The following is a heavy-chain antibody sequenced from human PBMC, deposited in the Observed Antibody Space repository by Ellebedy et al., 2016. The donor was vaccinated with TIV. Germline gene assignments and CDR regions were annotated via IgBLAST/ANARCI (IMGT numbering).Heavy chain of an antibody. CDR1: GFTFSSYW. CDR3: ARHRTMFGVVIMGGMDV. Sequence: GESLKISCAASGFTFSSYWMHWVRQAPGKGLVWVSRINSDGSSTSYADSVKGRFTISRDNAKNSLYLQMNSLRVEDTAVYYCARHRTMFGVVIMGGMDVWGQGTTVTVSS. V-gene: IGHV3-74*01. CDR2: INSDGSST. J-gene: IGHJ6*02. D-gene: IGHD3-3*01.